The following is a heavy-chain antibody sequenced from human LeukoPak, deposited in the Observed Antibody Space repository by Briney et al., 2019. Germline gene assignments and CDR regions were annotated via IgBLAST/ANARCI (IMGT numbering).Heavy chain of an antibody. D-gene: IGHD3-9*01. CDR1: GFTFSGYT. V-gene: IGHV3-48*02. CDR3: ATDQRYAFDY. J-gene: IGHJ4*02. CDR2: ISSGGSTM. Sequence: GGSLRLSCAASGFTFSGYTMNWVRQAPGKGLEWVSYISSGGSTMYYADSVKGRVTISRDDGKNTLYLHMNSLRDDDTAVYYCATDQRYAFDYWGQGILVTVSS.